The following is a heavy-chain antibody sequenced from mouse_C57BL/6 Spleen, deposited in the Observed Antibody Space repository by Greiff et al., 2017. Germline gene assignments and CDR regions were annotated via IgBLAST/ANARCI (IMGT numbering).Heavy chain of an antibody. D-gene: IGHD2-1*01. CDR2: INYDGSST. V-gene: IGHV5-16*01. Sequence: EVKLVESEGGLVQPGSSMKLSCTASGFTFSDYYMAWVRQVPEKGLEWVANINYDGSSTYYLDSLKSRFIISRDNAKNILYLQMSSLQSEDTATYYCAKSTMPYYYAMDFWGQGTSVTVSS. CDR1: GFTFSDYY. CDR3: AKSTMPYYYAMDF. J-gene: IGHJ4*01.